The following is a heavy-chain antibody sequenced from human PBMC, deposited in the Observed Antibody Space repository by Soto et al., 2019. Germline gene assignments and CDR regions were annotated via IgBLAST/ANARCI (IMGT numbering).Heavy chain of an antibody. CDR3: ASTYEGANGPYYYGMDV. J-gene: IGHJ6*02. CDR1: GGSISSGGYY. CDR2: IYYSGST. Sequence: PSETLSLTCTVSGGSISSGGYYWSWIRQHPGKGLEWIGYIYYSGSTYYNPSLKSRVTISVDTSKNQFSLKLSSVTAADTAVYYCASTYEGANGPYYYGMDVWGQCTTVTVSS. V-gene: IGHV4-31*03. D-gene: IGHD2-8*01.